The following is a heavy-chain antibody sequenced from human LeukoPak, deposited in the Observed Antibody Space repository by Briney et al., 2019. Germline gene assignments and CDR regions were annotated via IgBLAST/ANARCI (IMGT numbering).Heavy chain of an antibody. J-gene: IGHJ3*01. CDR1: GFTVITND. CDR3: ARAGYYGDDAFDL. V-gene: IGHV3-53*01. D-gene: IGHD2/OR15-2a*01. CDR2: LYSDGNT. Sequence: GGSLRLSCAASGFTVITNDMTWVRQAPGKGLEWVSVLYSDGNTKYADSVQGRFTISRDNAKNSLYLQMNSLRAEDTGIYYCARAGYYGDDAFDLWGQGTMVTVSS.